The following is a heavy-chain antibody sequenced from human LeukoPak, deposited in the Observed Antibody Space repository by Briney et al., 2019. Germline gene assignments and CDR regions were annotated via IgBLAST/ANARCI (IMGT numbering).Heavy chain of an antibody. V-gene: IGHV4-39*01. CDR2: IYYSGST. Sequence: SETLSLTCTVSGGSICSSSYYWGWIRQPPGKGLEWIGSIYYSGSTYYNPSLKSRVTISVDTSKNQFSLKLSSVTAADTAVYYCARLFGETSGWYRGFDYWGQGTLVTVSS. J-gene: IGHJ4*02. CDR3: ARLFGETSGWYRGFDY. D-gene: IGHD6-19*01. CDR1: GGSICSSSYY.